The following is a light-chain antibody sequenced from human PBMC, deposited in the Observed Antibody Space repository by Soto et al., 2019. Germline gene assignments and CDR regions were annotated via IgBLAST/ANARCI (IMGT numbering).Light chain of an antibody. CDR2: DAS. J-gene: IGKJ1*01. CDR1: QPISSW. V-gene: IGKV1-5*01. Sequence: DIQMTQSPPTLSASAGDRVTITCRASQPISSWLAWYHQKPGKAPKLLIYDASNLESGVPSRFSGSGSGTEFTLTISSLQPEDFGIYYCQQYENYWTFGQGTKVEIK. CDR3: QQYENYWT.